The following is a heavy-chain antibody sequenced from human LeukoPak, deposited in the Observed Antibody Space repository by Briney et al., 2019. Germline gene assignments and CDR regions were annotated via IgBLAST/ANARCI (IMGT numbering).Heavy chain of an antibody. D-gene: IGHD5-24*01. CDR1: GGSISSYY. CDR3: ARVVVEMATIYWLDP. J-gene: IGHJ5*02. CDR2: IYYSGST. V-gene: IGHV4-59*01. Sequence: SETLSLTCTVSGGSISSYYWSWIRQPPGKGLEWIGCIYYSGSTKYNPSLKGRVTISLDTPKNQFSLKMTSVTAADTAVYYCARVVVEMATIYWLDPWGQGTLVTVSS.